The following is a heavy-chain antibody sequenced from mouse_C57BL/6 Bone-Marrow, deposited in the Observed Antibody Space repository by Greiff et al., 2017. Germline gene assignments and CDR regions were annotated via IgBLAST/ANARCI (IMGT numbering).Heavy chain of an antibody. D-gene: IGHD2-4*01. V-gene: IGHV1-64*01. CDR2: IHPNSGST. CDR3: VLYYDYGRGDY. Sequence: QVQLQQPGAELVKPGASVKLSCKASGYTFTSYWMHWVKQRPGQGLEWIGMIHPNSGSTNYNEKFKGKATLTVDKSSSTAYMQLSSLTSEDSAVYYCVLYYDYGRGDYWGQGTTLTVSS. CDR1: GYTFTSYW. J-gene: IGHJ2*01.